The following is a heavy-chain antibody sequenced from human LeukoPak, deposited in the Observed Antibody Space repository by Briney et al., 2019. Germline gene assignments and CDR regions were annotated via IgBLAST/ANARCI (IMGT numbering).Heavy chain of an antibody. CDR2: ISGSGDGT. V-gene: IGHV3-23*01. D-gene: IGHD2-2*01. CDR1: GFAFSSYA. CDR3: AKGLVVVVPAA. J-gene: IGHJ5*02. Sequence: GCLRPSCAASGFAFSSYAMSSVCQAPGKGLEWFSTISGSGDGTYYAESVKGRFTISRDNSKNMLYRQMNSLRAEDTAGYYCAKGLVVVVPAAWGQGTLVTVSS.